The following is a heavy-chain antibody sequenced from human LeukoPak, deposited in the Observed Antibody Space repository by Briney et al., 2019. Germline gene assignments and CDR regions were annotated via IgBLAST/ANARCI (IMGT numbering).Heavy chain of an antibody. J-gene: IGHJ6*03. Sequence: ASVKVSCKASGCTFSSYAISWVRQAPGQGLEWMGIINPSGGSTSYAQKFQGRVTMTTDTSSSTAYMELRSLRSDDTAVYYCARDAPSVLLWFGVLNNYYYYMDVWGKGTTVTISS. CDR1: GCTFSSYA. CDR3: ARDAPSVLLWFGVLNNYYYYMDV. V-gene: IGHV1-46*01. D-gene: IGHD3-10*01. CDR2: INPSGGST.